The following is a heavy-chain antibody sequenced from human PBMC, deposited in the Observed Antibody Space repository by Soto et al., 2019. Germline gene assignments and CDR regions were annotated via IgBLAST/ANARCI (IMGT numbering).Heavy chain of an antibody. Sequence: SETLSLTCAVYGGSFSGYYWSWIRQPPGRGLEWIGEINHSGSTNYNPSLKSRVTISVDTSKNQFSLKLSSVTAADTAVYYCARGNQYYYGSGSYYNNWFDPWGQGTLVTVSS. CDR3: ARGNQYYYGSGSYYNNWFDP. D-gene: IGHD3-10*01. CDR2: INHSGST. V-gene: IGHV4-34*01. CDR1: GGSFSGYY. J-gene: IGHJ5*02.